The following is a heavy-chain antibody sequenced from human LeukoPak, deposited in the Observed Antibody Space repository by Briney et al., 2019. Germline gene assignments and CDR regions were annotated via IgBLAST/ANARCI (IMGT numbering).Heavy chain of an antibody. J-gene: IGHJ6*02. V-gene: IGHV1-69*04. Sequence: ASVKVSCKASGGTFSTYAISWVRQAPGQGLEWMGRIIPILGIANYAQEFQGRVTIIADKSTSTAYMELSSLTFEDTAVYWCTRPDTLDDYYGMDVWGQGTTVTVSS. CDR3: TRPDTLDDYYGMDV. CDR2: IIPILGIA. CDR1: GGTFSTYA. D-gene: IGHD5-18*01.